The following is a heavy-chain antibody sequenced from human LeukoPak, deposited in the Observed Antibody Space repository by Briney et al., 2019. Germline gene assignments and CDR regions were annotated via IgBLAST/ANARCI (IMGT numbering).Heavy chain of an antibody. D-gene: IGHD5-12*01. V-gene: IGHV1-8*01. CDR1: GYTFTSYD. J-gene: IGHJ4*02. CDR3: ATHSGYRSSDY. CDR2: MNPNSGNT. Sequence: ASVKVSCKASGYTFTSYDINWVRQATGQGLEWMGWMNPNSGNTGYAQKFQGRGTMTSNTSISTAYMELSSLRSEDTAVYYCATHSGYRSSDYWGQGTLVTVSS.